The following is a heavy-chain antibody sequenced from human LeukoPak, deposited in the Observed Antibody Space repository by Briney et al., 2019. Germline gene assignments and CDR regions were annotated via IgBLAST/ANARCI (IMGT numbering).Heavy chain of an antibody. V-gene: IGHV1-18*01. Sequence: ASVKVSCKASGYTFTSYGISWVRQAPGQGLEWMGWISAYNGNTNYAQKLQGRVTMTTDTSTSTAYMELRSLRSDDTAVYYCARDYYRWGIMITFGGVIPHHDAFDIWGQGTMVTVSS. CDR1: GYTFTSYG. J-gene: IGHJ3*02. CDR2: ISAYNGNT. CDR3: ARDYYRWGIMITFGGVIPHHDAFDI. D-gene: IGHD3-16*02.